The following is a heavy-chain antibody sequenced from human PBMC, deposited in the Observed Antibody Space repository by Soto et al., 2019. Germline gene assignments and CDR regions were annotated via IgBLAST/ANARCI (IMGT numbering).Heavy chain of an antibody. CDR2: IWFDGSRT. CDR3: ARDGNPRVGATCFDY. Sequence: GGSLRLSCVASGFTFNMFGMHWVRQAPGKGLEWVAMIWFDGSRTNYADSVKGRFTISRDNSKNTLYLQMNSLRAEDTAVYYCARDGNPRVGATCFDYWGQGTLVTVSS. V-gene: IGHV3-30*02. D-gene: IGHD1-26*01. J-gene: IGHJ4*02. CDR1: GFTFNMFG.